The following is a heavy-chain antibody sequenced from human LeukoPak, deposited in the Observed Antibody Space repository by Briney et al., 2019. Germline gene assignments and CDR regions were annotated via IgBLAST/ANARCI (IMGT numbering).Heavy chain of an antibody. CDR2: ITSSGDGT. Sequence: GGSLRLSCAASGFTFSIYAMSWVRQAPGKGLQWVSSITSSGDGTYYANSVKGRFTISRDNSENMLYLQMNSLRVEDTAVYFCAKDRPNYYGSNGHYYRRDGDYWGQGTLVTVSS. CDR3: AKDRPNYYGSNGHYYRRDGDY. D-gene: IGHD3-22*01. J-gene: IGHJ4*02. CDR1: GFTFSIYA. V-gene: IGHV3-23*01.